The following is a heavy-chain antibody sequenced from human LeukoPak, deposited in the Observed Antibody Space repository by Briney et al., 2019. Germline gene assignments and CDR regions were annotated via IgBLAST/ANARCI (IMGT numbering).Heavy chain of an antibody. D-gene: IGHD1-26*01. CDR2: IYYSGST. CDR1: GGSISSSSYH. V-gene: IGHV4-39*01. Sequence: SETLSLTCTVSGGSISSSSYHWGWIRQPPGKGLEWIGSIYYSGSTYYNPSLKSRVTISVDTSKNQFSLRLTSVTAADTAVYSCARHGTGVGATTAVDYWGQGTLVTVSS. CDR3: ARHGTGVGATTAVDY. J-gene: IGHJ4*02.